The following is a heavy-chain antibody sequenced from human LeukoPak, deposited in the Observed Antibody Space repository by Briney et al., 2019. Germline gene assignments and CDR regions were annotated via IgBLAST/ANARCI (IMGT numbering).Heavy chain of an antibody. CDR3: ARDVEGSAKYYFDY. Sequence: GGSLRLSCAASGFTVSTKYMNWVRRAPGKGLEWVAVISVDGRDKHHVDSVKGRFTISRDNSKSTLYLQMNSLRGDDTAVYFCARDVEGSAKYYFDYWGQGTLVTVSS. CDR2: ISVDGRDK. D-gene: IGHD2-15*01. V-gene: IGHV3-30*03. J-gene: IGHJ4*02. CDR1: GFTVSTKY.